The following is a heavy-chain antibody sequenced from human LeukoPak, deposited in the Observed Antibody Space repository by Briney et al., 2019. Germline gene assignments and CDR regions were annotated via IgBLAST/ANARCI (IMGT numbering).Heavy chain of an antibody. CDR3: ARGQKYRSGYTVTELGSGYFDY. Sequence: QTLSLTCILSRGSITTYYSSWVRHPPGNRLEWVGYIYYSVRTTYNTSLTSRETRSEDTSKNQFSLRLSSVTAADTAVYYCARGQKYRSGYTVTELGSGYFDYWGQGTLVTVSS. J-gene: IGHJ4*02. D-gene: IGHD5-18*01. V-gene: IGHV4-59*01. CDR1: RGSITTYY. CDR2: IYYSVRT.